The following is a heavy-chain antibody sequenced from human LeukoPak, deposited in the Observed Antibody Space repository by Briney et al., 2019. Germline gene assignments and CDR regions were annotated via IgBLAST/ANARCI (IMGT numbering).Heavy chain of an antibody. J-gene: IGHJ6*03. V-gene: IGHV4-59*12. D-gene: IGHD3-10*01. CDR3: ARSIKGVIILYYFFYMDV. CDR1: GGSISSYY. Sequence: PSETLSLTCTVSGGSISSYYWSWIRQPPGKGLEWIGYIYYSGSTNYNPSLKSRVTISVDTSKNHFSLRLSSVTAADTAVYYCARSIKGVIILYYFFYMDVWGKGTTVTVSS. CDR2: IYYSGST.